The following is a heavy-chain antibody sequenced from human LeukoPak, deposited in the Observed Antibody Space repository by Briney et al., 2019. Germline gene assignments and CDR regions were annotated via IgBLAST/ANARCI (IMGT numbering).Heavy chain of an antibody. D-gene: IGHD2-15*01. CDR2: ISAYNGNT. J-gene: IGHJ4*02. CDR3: ARDSSGCSGGSCYFNPSDY. V-gene: IGHV1-18*01. Sequence: GASVKVSCKASGYTFTSYGISWVRQAPGQGLEWMGWISAYNGNTNYAQKLQGRVTMTTDTSTSTAYMELSSLRSEDTAVYYCARDSSGCSGGSCYFNPSDYWGQGTLVTVSS. CDR1: GYTFTSYG.